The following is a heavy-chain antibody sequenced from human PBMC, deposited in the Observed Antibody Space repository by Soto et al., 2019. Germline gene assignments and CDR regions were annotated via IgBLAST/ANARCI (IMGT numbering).Heavy chain of an antibody. CDR3: ARDSYYDRSLLFPLSQTYYYGMDV. D-gene: IGHD5-12*01. CDR1: GGSLSSGGYS. Sequence: SDTLSLTCAVSGGSLSSGGYSWSWIRQPPGKGLEWIGYIYYSGSTNYNPSLKSRVTISVDTSKNQFSLKLSSVTAADTAVYYCARDSYYDRSLLFPLSQTYYYGMDVWGQGTTVTVSS. V-gene: IGHV4-61*08. J-gene: IGHJ6*02. CDR2: IYYSGST.